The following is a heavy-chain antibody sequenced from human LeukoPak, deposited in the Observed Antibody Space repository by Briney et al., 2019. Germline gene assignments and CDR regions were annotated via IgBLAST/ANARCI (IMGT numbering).Heavy chain of an antibody. CDR2: MNPNSGNT. D-gene: IGHD3-10*01. Sequence: ASVKVSCKASGYTFTSYDINWVRQATGQGLEWMGWMNPNSGNTGYAQKFQGRVTMTRNTSISTAYMELSSLRSEDTAVYYCARPAYYGSGSYYMGYFDYWGQGTLVTVSS. V-gene: IGHV1-8*01. CDR3: ARPAYYGSGSYYMGYFDY. J-gene: IGHJ4*02. CDR1: GYTFTSYD.